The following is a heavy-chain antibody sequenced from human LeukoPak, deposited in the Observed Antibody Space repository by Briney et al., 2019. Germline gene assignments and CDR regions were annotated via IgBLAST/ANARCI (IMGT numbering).Heavy chain of an antibody. V-gene: IGHV4-59*01. J-gene: IGHJ4*02. CDR3: ARGVYIAAAQYAY. CDR2: IYYSGST. D-gene: IGHD6-13*01. Sequence: NPGRSLRLSCAASGFTFSSYAMHWIRQPPGKGLEWIGYIYYSGSTNYNPSLKSRVTISVDTSKNQFSLKLSSVTAAGTAVYYCARGVYIAAAQYAYWGQGTLVTVSS. CDR1: GFTFSSYA.